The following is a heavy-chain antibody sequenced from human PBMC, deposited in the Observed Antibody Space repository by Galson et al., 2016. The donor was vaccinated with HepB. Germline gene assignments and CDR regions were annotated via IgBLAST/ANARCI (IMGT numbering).Heavy chain of an antibody. Sequence: SLRLSCAASEFSFSSYAMSWVRQAPGKGLEWVSAISGSGGDSTYYADSVKGRFTISRDNSKNMLYLQMNSLRAEETAVYYCAKDQAQNMAVALRWFDPWGQGTLVTVSS. V-gene: IGHV3-23*01. CDR3: AKDQAQNMAVALRWFDP. D-gene: IGHD6-19*01. CDR1: EFSFSSYA. J-gene: IGHJ5*02. CDR2: ISGSGGDST.